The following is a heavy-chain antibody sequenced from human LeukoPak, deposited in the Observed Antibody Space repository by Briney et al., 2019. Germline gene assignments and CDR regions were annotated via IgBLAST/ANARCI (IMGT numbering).Heavy chain of an antibody. CDR2: INHSGST. CDR3: ARVGYVGVVPAADNWFDP. V-gene: IGHV4-34*01. Sequence: PSETLSLTCAVCGGSFSGYYWSWIRQPPGKGLEWLGEINHSGSTNYNPSLKSRVIISVDTSKNQFSLKLRSVTAADTAVYYCARVGYVGVVPAADNWFDPWGQGTLVTVSS. CDR1: GGSFSGYY. D-gene: IGHD2-2*01. J-gene: IGHJ5*02.